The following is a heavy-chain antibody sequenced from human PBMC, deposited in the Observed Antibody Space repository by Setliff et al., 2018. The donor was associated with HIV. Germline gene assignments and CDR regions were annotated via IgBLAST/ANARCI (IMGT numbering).Heavy chain of an antibody. V-gene: IGHV1-2*02. Sequence: ASVKVSCKASGYTFTSYAMNWVRQAPGQGLEWMGWISPYDLSERTSQRFRGRVTMTRDTSVNTAYLDLSGLTSDDTAIYYCARQFSNSFDSWGQGTLVTVSS. CDR3: ARQFSNSFDS. J-gene: IGHJ4*02. D-gene: IGHD7-27*01. CDR1: GYTFTSYA. CDR2: ISPYDLSE.